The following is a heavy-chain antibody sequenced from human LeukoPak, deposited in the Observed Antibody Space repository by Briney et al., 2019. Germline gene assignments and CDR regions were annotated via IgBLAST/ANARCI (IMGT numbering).Heavy chain of an antibody. CDR3: ARSIGYCSGGSCLPGD. J-gene: IGHJ4*02. CDR2: IIPILGIA. D-gene: IGHD2-15*01. Sequence: VKVSCKASGYTFTSYAISWVRQAPGQGLEWMGRIIPILGIANYAQKFQGRVTITADKSTSTAYMELSSLRSEDTAVYYCARSIGYCSGGSCLPGDWGQGTLVTVSS. V-gene: IGHV1-69*10. CDR1: GYTFTSYA.